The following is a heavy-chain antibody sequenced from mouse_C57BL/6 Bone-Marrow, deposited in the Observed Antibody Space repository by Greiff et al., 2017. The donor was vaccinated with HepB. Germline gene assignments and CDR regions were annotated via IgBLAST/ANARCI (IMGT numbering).Heavy chain of an antibody. CDR2: IDPSDSYT. CDR3: ARYYGSSHYSMDY. CDR1: GYTFTSYW. D-gene: IGHD1-1*01. V-gene: IGHV1-59*01. J-gene: IGHJ4*01. Sequence: QVQLKQPGAELVRPGTSVKLSCKASGYTFTSYWMHWVKQRPGQGLEWIGVIDPSDSYTNYNQKFKGKATLTVDTSSSTAYMQLSSLTSEDSAVYYCARYYGSSHYSMDYWGQGTSVTVSS.